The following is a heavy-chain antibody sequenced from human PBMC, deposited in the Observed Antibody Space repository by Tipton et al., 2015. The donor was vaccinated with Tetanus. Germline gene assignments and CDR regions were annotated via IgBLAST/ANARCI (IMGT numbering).Heavy chain of an antibody. CDR1: GYTLTSYH. CDR2: INPIGGSP. J-gene: IGHJ4*02. CDR3: ARGMDYDSSGIDDF. Sequence: QSGPEVKKPGASVKVSCKASGYTLTSYHMHWVRQAPGQGLEWMGIINPIGGSPSYAQKFQGRVTMTRDTSISTAYMEVSRLRSDDTAIYYCARGMDYDSSGIDDFWGQGTLVTVSS. V-gene: IGHV1-46*01. D-gene: IGHD3-22*01.